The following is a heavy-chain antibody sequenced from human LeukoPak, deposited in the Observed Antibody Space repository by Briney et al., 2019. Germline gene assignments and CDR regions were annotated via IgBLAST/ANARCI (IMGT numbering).Heavy chain of an antibody. Sequence: GRSLRLSCAASGFTFSSYVMNWVRQAPGKGLEWVATIRYGGNNEHYADSVKGRFTISRDNSKNTLYLQMNSLRVEDTAVYYCARDSFYYDSRGNYYHYFDYWGQGTLVTVSS. CDR2: IRYGGNNE. D-gene: IGHD3-22*01. CDR3: ARDSFYYDSRGNYYHYFDY. CDR1: GFTFSSYV. J-gene: IGHJ4*02. V-gene: IGHV3-33*01.